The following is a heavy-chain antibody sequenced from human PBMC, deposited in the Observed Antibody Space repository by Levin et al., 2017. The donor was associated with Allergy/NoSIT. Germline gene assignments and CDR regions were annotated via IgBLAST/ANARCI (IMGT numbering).Heavy chain of an antibody. CDR2: IYYTGRT. V-gene: IGHV4-59*08. CDR1: GGSIRSYY. CDR3: ARGSGWFGGGMDV. D-gene: IGHD6-19*01. J-gene: IGHJ6*02. Sequence: SETLSLTCTVSGGSIRSYYWTWMRQSPGKGLEWIGYIYYTGRTNYNPSLKSRVTISLDTTKNQFSLKLSSMTAADTAVYYCARGSGWFGGGMDVWGQGTTVIVSS.